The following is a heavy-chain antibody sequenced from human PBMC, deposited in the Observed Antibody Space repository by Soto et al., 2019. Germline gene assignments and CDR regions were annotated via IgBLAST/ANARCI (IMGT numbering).Heavy chain of an antibody. J-gene: IGHJ4*02. CDR1: GFTVSCNY. CDR3: ASNLKQLLFGTFDY. Sequence: GGSLRLSCAASGFTVSCNYMTWVRQAPGEGLEWVSVIYKGGSTNYADSVKGRFTISRDTSKNTLYLQMNSLRVEDTAVYYCASNLKQLLFGTFDYWGLGTLVTVSS. V-gene: IGHV3-66*01. CDR2: IYKGGST. D-gene: IGHD6-19*01.